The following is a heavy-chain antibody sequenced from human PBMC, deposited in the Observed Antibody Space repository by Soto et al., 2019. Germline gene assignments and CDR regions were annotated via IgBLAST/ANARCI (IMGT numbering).Heavy chain of an antibody. Sequence: QVQLQESGPGLVQPSETLSLTCSVSRAFINSGGFYYSWIRQPPGKGLEWLGYIFHSGSTLYTRSLRGRLTLSADTSRNQLSLHLTSVTAADTAVYYCVRGGIAGHWFDPWGQGILVTVSS. CDR1: RAFINSGGFY. J-gene: IGHJ5*02. V-gene: IGHV4-31*03. CDR3: VRGGIAGHWFDP. D-gene: IGHD2-21*01. CDR2: IFHSGST.